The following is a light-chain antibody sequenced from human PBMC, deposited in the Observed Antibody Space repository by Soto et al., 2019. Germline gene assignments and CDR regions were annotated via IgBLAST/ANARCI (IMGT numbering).Light chain of an antibody. CDR3: QQYNRYSTWE. V-gene: IGKV1-5*03. Sequence: DVQMTQSPSTLSASVGERVTITCRASQSVSTLLAWYQQKPGKAPKLLIYKASTLESGVPSRFSGSGSGTEFTLTISSLQPDDFATYYCQQYNRYSTWEFGKGTKVDIK. CDR1: QSVSTL. CDR2: KAS. J-gene: IGKJ1*01.